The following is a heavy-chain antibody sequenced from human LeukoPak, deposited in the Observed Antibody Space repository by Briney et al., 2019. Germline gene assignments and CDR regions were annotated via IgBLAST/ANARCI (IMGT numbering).Heavy chain of an antibody. Sequence: GGSLRLSCVASGFTFSNYLMNWVRQAPGKGLEWVSGISHSGSSIYYADSVKGRFTISRDNSKNTLYLQMDRLRVEDTAGCCWAGALDYWGQRTLVTVSS. CDR1: GFTFSNYL. CDR2: ISHSGSSI. V-gene: IGHV3-23*01. CDR3: AGALDY. J-gene: IGHJ4*02.